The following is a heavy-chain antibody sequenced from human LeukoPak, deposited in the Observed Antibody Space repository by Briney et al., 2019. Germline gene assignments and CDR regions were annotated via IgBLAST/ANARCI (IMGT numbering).Heavy chain of an antibody. CDR3: ARDPKHSSSWYWVRGAFDI. CDR2: ISSSGSTT. V-gene: IGHV3-48*03. D-gene: IGHD6-13*01. CDR1: GFTFSSYE. Sequence: GGSLRLSCAASGFTFSSYEMNWVRQAPGKGLEWVSYISSSGSTTYYADSVKGRFTISRDNSKNTLYLQMNSLRAEDTAVYYCARDPKHSSSWYWVRGAFDIWGQGTMVTVSS. J-gene: IGHJ3*02.